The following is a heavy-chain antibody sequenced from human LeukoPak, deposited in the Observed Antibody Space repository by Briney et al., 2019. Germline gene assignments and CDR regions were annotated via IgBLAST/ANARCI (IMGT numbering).Heavy chain of an antibody. V-gene: IGHV3-7*03. CDR3: AKEGRSLQTY. D-gene: IGHD5-24*01. Sequence: GGSLRLSCAASGFIFSSNWMSWVRLAPGKGLEWVANIKEDGTETYYVDSVKGRFTISRDNAKNSLYLQMNSLRVEDTAVYYCAKEGRSLQTYWGQGTLVTVSS. CDR2: IKEDGTET. J-gene: IGHJ4*02. CDR1: GFIFSSNW.